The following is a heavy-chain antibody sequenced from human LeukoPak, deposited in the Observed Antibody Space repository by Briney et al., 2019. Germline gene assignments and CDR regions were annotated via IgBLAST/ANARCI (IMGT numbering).Heavy chain of an antibody. V-gene: IGHV3-74*01. D-gene: IGHD6-13*01. CDR1: GLTLSSYW. CDR3: ATFGSSSWGGY. J-gene: IGHJ4*02. CDR2: ITSDGSST. Sequence: PGGSLRLSCAASGLTLSSYWMHWVRQAPGKGLVWVSRITSDGSSTNYADSVKGRFTISRDNAKNTLYLQMNSLRAGDTAVYYCATFGSSSWGGYWGQGTLVTVSS.